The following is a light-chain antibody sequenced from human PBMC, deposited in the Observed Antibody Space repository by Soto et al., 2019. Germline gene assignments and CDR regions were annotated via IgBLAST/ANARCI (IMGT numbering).Light chain of an antibody. Sequence: TVMTQSPATLSVSPGERATLSCRASQSVRTKLAWYQQKPGQAPRLLIYDTSTRATGIPARFSGSGSGTDFTLTISRLEPEDFAVYYCQQYSMSPLTFGQGTRLEI. CDR1: QSVRTK. CDR2: DTS. J-gene: IGKJ5*01. CDR3: QQYSMSPLT. V-gene: IGKV3-15*01.